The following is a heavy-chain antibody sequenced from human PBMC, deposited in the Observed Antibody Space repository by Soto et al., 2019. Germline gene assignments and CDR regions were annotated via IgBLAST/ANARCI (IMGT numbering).Heavy chain of an antibody. CDR3: ASQQLVHYYYGMDV. CDR1: GGSISSSSYY. D-gene: IGHD6-13*01. V-gene: IGHV4-39*01. CDR2: IYYSGST. J-gene: IGHJ6*02. Sequence: ETLSLSCTVSGGSISSSSYYWGWIRQPPGKGLEWIGSIYYSGSTYYNPSLKSRVTISVDTSKNQFSLKLSSVTAADTAVYYCASQQLVHYYYGMDVWGQGTTVTVSS.